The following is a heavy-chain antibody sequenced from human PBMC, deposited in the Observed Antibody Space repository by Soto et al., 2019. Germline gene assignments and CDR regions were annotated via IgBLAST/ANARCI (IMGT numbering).Heavy chain of an antibody. CDR2: IRSKANSYAT. D-gene: IGHD2-2*03. V-gene: IGHV3-73*01. J-gene: IGHJ4*02. CDR1: GFTFSGSA. Sequence: GGSLRLSCAASGFTFSGSAMHWVRQASGKGLEWVGRIRSKANSYATAYAASVKGRFTISRDDSKNTAYLQMNSLKTEDTAVYYCTRTLDIVVVPAAMPPDYWGQGTLVTVSS. CDR3: TRTLDIVVVPAAMPPDY.